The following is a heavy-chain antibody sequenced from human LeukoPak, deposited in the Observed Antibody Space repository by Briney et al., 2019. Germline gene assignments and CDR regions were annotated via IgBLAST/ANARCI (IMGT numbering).Heavy chain of an antibody. V-gene: IGHV4-59*01. CDR1: GGSISSYY. Sequence: KPSETLSLPCTVSGGSISSYYWSWIRQPPGKGLEWIGYVYYSGSTNSNPSLKSRVTISVDTSKNQFSLKVSSVTAADTAIYYCARGYNWFDPWGQGTLVTVSS. J-gene: IGHJ5*02. CDR3: ARGYNWFDP. CDR2: VYYSGST.